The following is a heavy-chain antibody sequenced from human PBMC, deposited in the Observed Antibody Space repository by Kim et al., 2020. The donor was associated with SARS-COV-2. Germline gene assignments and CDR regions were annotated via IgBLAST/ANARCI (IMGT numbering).Heavy chain of an antibody. CDR2: ISAYHGIT. Sequence: ASVKVSCKTSGYTFTDHGLNWVRQAPGQGLEWVGWISAYHGITSSAQKLQDRVTMTADASTTTAYMQLRNLRSDDTAVYFCARGVRGLYTTVPTWGYFDYWGQGALVTVSS. CDR1: GYTFTDHG. J-gene: IGHJ4*02. D-gene: IGHD1-1*01. V-gene: IGHV1-18*01. CDR3: ARGVRGLYTTVPTWGYFDY.